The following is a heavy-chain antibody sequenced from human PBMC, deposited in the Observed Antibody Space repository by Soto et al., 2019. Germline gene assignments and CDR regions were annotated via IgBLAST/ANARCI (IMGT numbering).Heavy chain of an antibody. V-gene: IGHV3-13*01. CDR2: IGTAGDT. D-gene: IGHD7-27*01. CDR3: ARGGLGRYYYYYMDV. Sequence: GGSLRLSCAASGFTFSSYDMHWVRQATGKGLEWVSAIGTAGDTYYPGSVKGRFTISRENAKNSLYLQMNSLRAGDTAVYYRARGGLGRYYYYYMDVWGKGTTVTVSS. CDR1: GFTFSSYD. J-gene: IGHJ6*03.